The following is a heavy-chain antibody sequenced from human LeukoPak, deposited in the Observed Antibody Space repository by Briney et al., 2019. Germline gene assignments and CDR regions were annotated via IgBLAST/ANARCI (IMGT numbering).Heavy chain of an antibody. D-gene: IGHD3-10*01. CDR2: IYYSGST. J-gene: IGHJ6*03. Sequence: SETLSLTCTVSGGSISSSSYYWGWIRQPPGKGLEWIGSIYYSGSTNYNPSLKSRVTISVDTSKNQFSLKLSSVTAADTAVYYCARLYYGSGSYWDYYYMDVWGKGTTVTISS. CDR3: ARLYYGSGSYWDYYYMDV. V-gene: IGHV4-39*01. CDR1: GGSISSSSYY.